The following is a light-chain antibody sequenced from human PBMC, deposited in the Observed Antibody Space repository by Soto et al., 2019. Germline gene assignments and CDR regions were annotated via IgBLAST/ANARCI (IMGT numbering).Light chain of an antibody. Sequence: EIVMTQSPDTVYVSPGERATLSCRASQSVRSNLAWYQQKPGQAPRLLIYGASNRATGIPDRFSGSGSGTDFTLTISRLEPEDFAVYYCQQYGSSGTFGQGTKVDIK. CDR1: QSVRSN. CDR3: QQYGSSGT. V-gene: IGKV3-20*01. CDR2: GAS. J-gene: IGKJ1*01.